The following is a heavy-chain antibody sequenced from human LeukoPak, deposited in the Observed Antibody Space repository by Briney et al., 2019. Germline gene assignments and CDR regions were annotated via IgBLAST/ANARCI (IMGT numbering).Heavy chain of an antibody. CDR1: GYSISSGYY. CDR3: ARRTPFYYDSSGYYYFDY. V-gene: IGHV4-38-2*01. D-gene: IGHD3-22*01. Sequence: SETLSLTCVVSGYSISSGYYWGWIRQPPGKGLEWIGSIYHSGSTYYNPSLKSRVTISVDTSKNQFSLKLSSVTAADTAVYYCARRTPFYYDSSGYYYFDYWGQGTLVTVSS. CDR2: IYHSGST. J-gene: IGHJ4*02.